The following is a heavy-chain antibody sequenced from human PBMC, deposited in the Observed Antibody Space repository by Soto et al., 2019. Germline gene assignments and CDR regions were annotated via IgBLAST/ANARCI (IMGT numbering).Heavy chain of an antibody. CDR1: GGSISSSSYY. J-gene: IGHJ4*02. CDR2: IYYSGST. D-gene: IGHD1-26*01. V-gene: IGHV4-39*01. Sequence: SETLSLTCTVSGGSISSSSYYWGWIRQPPGKGLEWIGSIYYSGSTYYNPSLKSRVTISVDTSKNQFSLKLRSVTTADTAVYYCARQGGSYSLKRWDYWGPGPLLTVSS. CDR3: ARQGGSYSLKRWDY.